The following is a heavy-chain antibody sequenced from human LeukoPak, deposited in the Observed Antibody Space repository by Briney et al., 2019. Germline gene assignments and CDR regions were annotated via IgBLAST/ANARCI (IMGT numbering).Heavy chain of an antibody. J-gene: IGHJ4*02. D-gene: IGHD2-2*01. Sequence: PGASLRLSCAPSGLTFSSYSMNWVRQPPGKGREWVSSISSGSSYIYYAESVKGRFTISRDNAKNSLYLQMNSLRAEDTAVYYCARDPDGVVVPAQNDYWGQGTLVTVSS. V-gene: IGHV3-21*01. CDR2: ISSGSSYI. CDR1: GLTFSSYS. CDR3: ARDPDGVVVPAQNDY.